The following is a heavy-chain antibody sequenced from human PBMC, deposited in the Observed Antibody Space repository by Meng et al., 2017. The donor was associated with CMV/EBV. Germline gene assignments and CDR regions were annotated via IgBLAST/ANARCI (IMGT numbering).Heavy chain of an antibody. CDR1: GYTFTSYV. CDR3: ARSLGARRTGIAAAGFDY. D-gene: IGHD6-13*01. V-gene: IGHV1-8*03. CDR2: MNPHSGNT. Sequence: ASVQVSCKASGYTFTSYVINWVRQATGQGLAWMGWMNPHSGNTGYAQKFQGRVTITRNSSISTAYMELSSLRSDDAAVYYCARSLGARRTGIAAAGFDYWGQGTLVTVSS. J-gene: IGHJ4*02.